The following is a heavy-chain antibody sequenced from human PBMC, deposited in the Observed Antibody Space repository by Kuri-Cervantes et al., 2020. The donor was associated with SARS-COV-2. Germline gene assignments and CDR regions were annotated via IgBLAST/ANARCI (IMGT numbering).Heavy chain of an antibody. CDR3: ARDGVSLKGYYYYYMDV. Sequence: GESLKISCAASGFTFSSYSMNWVRQAPGKGLEWVSSISSSSYIYYADSVKGRFTISRDNAKNSLYLQMNSLRAEDTAVYYCARDGVSLKGYYYYYMDVWGKGTTVTVSS. J-gene: IGHJ6*03. V-gene: IGHV3-21*01. D-gene: IGHD2-15*01. CDR1: GFTFSSYS. CDR2: ISSSSYI.